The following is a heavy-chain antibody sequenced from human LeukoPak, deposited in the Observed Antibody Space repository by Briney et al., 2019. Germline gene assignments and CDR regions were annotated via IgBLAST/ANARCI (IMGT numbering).Heavy chain of an antibody. CDR2: IYRTGST. CDR1: GGSVSDYY. V-gene: IGHV4-59*02. CDR3: ASRKLGNDY. Sequence: SETLSLTCTISGGSVSDYYWSWIRQSPGKGLEWIGYIYRTGSTSYSPSLKSRVTISADTSQNQFSLKLSSVTAADTAVYYCASRKLGNDYWGQGTLVTVSS. D-gene: IGHD7-27*01. J-gene: IGHJ4*02.